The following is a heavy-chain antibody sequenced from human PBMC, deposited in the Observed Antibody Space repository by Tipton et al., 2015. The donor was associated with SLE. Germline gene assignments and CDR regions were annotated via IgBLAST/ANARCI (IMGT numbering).Heavy chain of an antibody. V-gene: IGHV4-31*03. CDR2: VYYSGNV. CDR1: GGSISSRNNY. D-gene: IGHD6-13*01. J-gene: IGHJ5*02. CDR3: ARAPGPSIAAFDT. Sequence: TLSLTCTVSGGSISSRNNYWNWIRQHPGRGLQWIGYVYYSGNVFYNPSLKSRLHISLNLSENQFSLTLNSVTVADTAVYYCARAPGPSIAAFDTWGQGTLVTAS.